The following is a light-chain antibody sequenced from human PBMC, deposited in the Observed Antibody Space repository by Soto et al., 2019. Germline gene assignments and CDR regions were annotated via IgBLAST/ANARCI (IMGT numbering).Light chain of an antibody. J-gene: IGKJ1*01. CDR3: QQYNMWPWT. V-gene: IGKV3-15*01. CDR2: GAS. CDR1: QSVSSN. Sequence: IRMTMSPVTVSVSPEERATLSCRASQSVSSNLAWYQQKPGQAPRLLIYGASTRATGIPARFSGSGSGTVFTLTICSLQSEDFGVYYCQQYNMWPWTFGQGSKVDIK.